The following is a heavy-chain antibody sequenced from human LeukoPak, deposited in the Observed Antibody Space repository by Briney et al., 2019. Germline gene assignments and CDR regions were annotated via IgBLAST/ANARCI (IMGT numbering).Heavy chain of an antibody. CDR2: IYTGGTA. V-gene: IGHV3-66*01. CDR3: ARGAAAGPSYFDF. CDR1: GFTVSSNY. D-gene: IGHD6-13*01. J-gene: IGHJ4*02. Sequence: PGGSLRLSCAASGFTVSSNYMGWVRQAPGKGLKWVSIIYTGGTAYYTDSVKGRLTISRDNSKNTLYLQMNSLRAEDTAVYYCARGAAAGPSYFDFWGQGTLVTVSS.